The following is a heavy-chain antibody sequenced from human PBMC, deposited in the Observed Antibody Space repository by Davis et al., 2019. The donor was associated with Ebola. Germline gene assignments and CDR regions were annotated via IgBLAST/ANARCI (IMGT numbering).Heavy chain of an antibody. D-gene: IGHD2-2*01. J-gene: IGHJ6*02. CDR1: GGSITNYY. Sequence: PSETLSLTCTVSGGSITNYYWSWIRQPPGKGLEWIGYIYYSGSTKYNPSLKSRVTISVDTSKNQFSLKMSSVTAADTAVYYCARGDRTHHGMDVWGQGTTVTVSS. CDR3: ARGDRTHHGMDV. V-gene: IGHV4-59*08. CDR2: IYYSGST.